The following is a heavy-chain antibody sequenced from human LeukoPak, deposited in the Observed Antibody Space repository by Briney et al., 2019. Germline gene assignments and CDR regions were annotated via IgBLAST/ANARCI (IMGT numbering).Heavy chain of an antibody. V-gene: IGHV4-39*07. J-gene: IGHJ4*02. CDR3: ARGNFWSGYWIDY. Sequence: PSETLSLTCTVSGGSISSSSYYWGWIRQPPGKGLEWIGSIYYSGSTYYNPSLKSRVTISVDTSKNQFSLKLSSVTAADTAVYYCARGNFWSGYWIDYWGQGTLVTVSS. CDR1: GGSISSSSYY. D-gene: IGHD3-3*01. CDR2: IYYSGST.